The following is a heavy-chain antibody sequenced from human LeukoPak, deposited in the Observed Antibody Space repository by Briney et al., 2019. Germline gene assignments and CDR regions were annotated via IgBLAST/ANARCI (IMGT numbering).Heavy chain of an antibody. CDR3: ASSPLNHDFWSILRPRSDYFDY. V-gene: IGHV4-4*07. CDR1: GGSFSTYY. J-gene: IGHJ4*02. CDR2: INTSGST. D-gene: IGHD3-3*01. Sequence: SETLSLTCSVSGGSFSTYYWNWVRQPAGKGLEWIGRINTSGSTNYNPSLKSRVTMSVDTSKSQFSLKLNSVTAADTAVYYCASSPLNHDFWSILRPRSDYFDYWGQGTLVTVSS.